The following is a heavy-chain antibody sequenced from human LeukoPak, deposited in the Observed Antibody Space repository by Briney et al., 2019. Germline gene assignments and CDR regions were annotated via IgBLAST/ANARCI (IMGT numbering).Heavy chain of an antibody. CDR1: GGSISSSSYY. J-gene: IGHJ2*01. CDR2: LSYSGST. D-gene: IGHD5-24*01. Sequence: SETLSLTCTVSGGSISSSSYYWGWIRQPPGKGLEWIGSLSYSGSTYYNPSLKSRVTLSVDTSNNQFPLKLNSVIAADTAVYYCARPSKSGGYNYWYFDLWGRGILVTVSS. CDR3: ARPSKSGGYNYWYFDL. V-gene: IGHV4-39*01.